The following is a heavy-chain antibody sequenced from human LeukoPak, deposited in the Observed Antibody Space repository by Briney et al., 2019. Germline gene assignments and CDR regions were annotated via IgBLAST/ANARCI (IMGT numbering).Heavy chain of an antibody. CDR3: EKGYCSSTSCYCDY. V-gene: IGHV3-9*01. CDR1: GFTFDDYA. CDR2: ISWNSGSI. J-gene: IGHJ4*02. Sequence: PGRSLRLSCAASGFTFDDYAMHWVRQAPGKGLEWVSGISWNSGSIGYADSVKGRFTISRDNAKNSLYLQMNSLRAEDTALYYCEKGYCSSTSCYCDYWGQGTLVTVSS. D-gene: IGHD2-2*01.